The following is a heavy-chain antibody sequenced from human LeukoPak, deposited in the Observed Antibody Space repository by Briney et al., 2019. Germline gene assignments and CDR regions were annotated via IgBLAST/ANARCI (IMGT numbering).Heavy chain of an antibody. Sequence: GRSLRLSCAASGFTFSCYAMHWVRQAPGKGLEWVAVISYDGSNKYYADSVKGRFTISRDNSKNTLYLQMNSLRAEDTAVYYCARESPGDPHYGMDVWGQGTTVTVSS. J-gene: IGHJ6*02. CDR2: ISYDGSNK. CDR1: GFTFSCYA. D-gene: IGHD7-27*01. V-gene: IGHV3-30*14. CDR3: ARESPGDPHYGMDV.